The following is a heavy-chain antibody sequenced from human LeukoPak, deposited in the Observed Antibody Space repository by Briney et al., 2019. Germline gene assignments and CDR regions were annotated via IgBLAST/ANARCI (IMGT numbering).Heavy chain of an antibody. CDR1: GFTFSSYG. J-gene: IGHJ4*02. CDR3: AKEVGDIYGIDY. D-gene: IGHD5-18*01. V-gene: IGHV3-30*18. CDR2: ISYDGSNK. Sequence: GRSLRLSCAASGFTFSSYGMHWVRQAPGKGLEWVAVISYDGSNKYYADSVKGRFTISRDNSKNTLYLQMNSLRAEDTAVYYCAKEVGDIYGIDYWGQGTLVTVSS.